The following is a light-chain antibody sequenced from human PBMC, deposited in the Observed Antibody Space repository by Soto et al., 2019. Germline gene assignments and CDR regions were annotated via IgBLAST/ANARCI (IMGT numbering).Light chain of an antibody. CDR3: QVSYELPYT. CDR2: AAS. Sequence: DIQMTQSPSSLSASVGDRITITCRASQSISTYLNWYQQKPGGAPKLLIYAASNLQSGVPPRFSGSGSGTDFSLTIRSLQPEDFATYYGQVSYELPYTFGQGTRLEIK. V-gene: IGKV1-39*01. CDR1: QSISTY. J-gene: IGKJ2*01.